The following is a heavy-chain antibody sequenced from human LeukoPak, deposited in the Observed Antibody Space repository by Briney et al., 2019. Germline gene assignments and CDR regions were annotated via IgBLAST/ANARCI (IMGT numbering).Heavy chain of an antibody. Sequence: PSQTLSLTCTVSGGSISSGSYYWRWSRQPGGRGLEWIERIYTSGSTNYNPSLKSRVTISVDTSKNQFSLKLSSVTAADTAVYYCARDQRFGPYYFDYWGQGTLVTVSS. CDR3: ARDQRFGPYYFDY. CDR1: GGSISSGSYY. CDR2: IYTSGST. V-gene: IGHV4-61*02. J-gene: IGHJ4*02. D-gene: IGHD3-10*01.